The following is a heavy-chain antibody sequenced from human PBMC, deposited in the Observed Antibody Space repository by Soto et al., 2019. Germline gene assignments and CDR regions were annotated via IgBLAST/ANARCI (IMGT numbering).Heavy chain of an antibody. J-gene: IGHJ4*02. V-gene: IGHV3-49*04. Sequence: PGGSLRLSCIASGFNFDYYAVSWVRQSPGKGLEWVGFIRSKAYSETTEYAASVKGRFTISRDDSRSIAYLQMNSLKTEDTAVYFCARDYYDRIGPYYFEYWGQGTLVTVSS. D-gene: IGHD3-22*01. CDR1: GFNFDYYA. CDR2: IRSKAYSETT. CDR3: ARDYYDRIGPYYFEY.